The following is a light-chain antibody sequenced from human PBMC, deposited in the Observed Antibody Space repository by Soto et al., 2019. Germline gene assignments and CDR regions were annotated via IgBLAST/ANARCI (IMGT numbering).Light chain of an antibody. CDR3: SSYAGSNTYVV. CDR1: SSDVGYYNY. J-gene: IGLJ2*01. CDR2: EVS. V-gene: IGLV2-8*01. Sequence: HSVLTQPPSASGSPGQSVTISCTGTSSDVGYYNYVSWYQQHPGKVPKLIIYEVSKRSSGVPDRFSGSKSGNTASLAVSGLQAEDEADYYCSSYAGSNTYVVFGGGTKLTVL.